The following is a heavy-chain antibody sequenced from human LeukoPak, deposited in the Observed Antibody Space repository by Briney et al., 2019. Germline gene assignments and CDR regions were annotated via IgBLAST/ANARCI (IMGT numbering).Heavy chain of an antibody. V-gene: IGHV3-23*01. CDR3: ARGPTVTNVHDAFDM. Sequence: PGGSLRLSCAASGFTSSSYAMSWVRQAPGKGLEWVSTIGANTDSTFYADSVKGRFTISRDNSRNTLYLQMNSLRAGDTAVYYCARGPTVTNVHDAFDMWGQGTMVTVSS. CDR2: IGANTDST. J-gene: IGHJ3*02. CDR1: GFTSSSYA. D-gene: IGHD4-17*01.